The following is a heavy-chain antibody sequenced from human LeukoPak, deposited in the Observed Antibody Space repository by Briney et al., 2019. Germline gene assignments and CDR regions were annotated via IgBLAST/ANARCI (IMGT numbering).Heavy chain of an antibody. Sequence: SETLSLTCAVYGGSFSGYYWSWIRQPPGKGLEWIGEINHSGSTYYNPSLKSRVTISVDTSKNQFSLKLSSVTAADTAVYYCARRGYASITIFGVVADAFDIWGQGTMVTVSS. D-gene: IGHD3-3*01. V-gene: IGHV4-34*01. CDR1: GGSFSGYY. CDR2: INHSGST. CDR3: ARRGYASITIFGVVADAFDI. J-gene: IGHJ3*02.